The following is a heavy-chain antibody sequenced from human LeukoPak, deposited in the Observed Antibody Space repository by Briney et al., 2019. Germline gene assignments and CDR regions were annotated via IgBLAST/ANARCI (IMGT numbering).Heavy chain of an antibody. D-gene: IGHD4-17*01. CDR3: ARDFGDHRIDY. Sequence: SETLSLTCTVSGGSISGSSYYWGWVRQPPGTGLEWIGSIVYSGTTHYDPSLKSRVTISVDTSKSQFSLRLSSVTAADTAIYYCARDFGDHRIDYWGQGTLVTVSS. J-gene: IGHJ4*02. CDR1: GGSISGSSYY. V-gene: IGHV4-39*01. CDR2: IVYSGTT.